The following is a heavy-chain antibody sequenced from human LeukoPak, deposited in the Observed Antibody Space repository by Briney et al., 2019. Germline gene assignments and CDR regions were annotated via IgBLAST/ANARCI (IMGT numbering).Heavy chain of an antibody. Sequence: GESLKISCKGSGYNFTNYWIGWVRQMRGKGLEWMGIICPGDSDTRYSPSFQGQVTVSADKSITTAYLQWNSLKASDTAMYYCARQSYTWPGVIDYWGQGTLVTVSS. D-gene: IGHD1-26*01. J-gene: IGHJ4*02. CDR1: GYNFTNYW. V-gene: IGHV5-51*01. CDR2: ICPGDSDT. CDR3: ARQSYTWPGVIDY.